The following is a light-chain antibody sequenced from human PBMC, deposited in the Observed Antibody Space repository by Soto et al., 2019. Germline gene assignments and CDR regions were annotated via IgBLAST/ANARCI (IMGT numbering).Light chain of an antibody. Sequence: ESVLTQSPGTLSLSPGERATLSCRASQSVSSNSLAWYQQKPGQAPRLLIYGASSRATGTPDRFSGSGSGPDLTLTISRLEPEDFAVYYCQQFGGSPPSWTFGQGTKVEI. CDR3: QQFGGSPPSWT. CDR2: GAS. CDR1: QSVSSNS. J-gene: IGKJ1*01. V-gene: IGKV3-20*01.